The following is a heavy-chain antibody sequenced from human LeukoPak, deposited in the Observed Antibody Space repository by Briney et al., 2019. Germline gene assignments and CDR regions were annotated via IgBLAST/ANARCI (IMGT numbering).Heavy chain of an antibody. D-gene: IGHD2-15*01. V-gene: IGHV4-39*07. J-gene: IGHJ3*02. CDR2: IHYSGST. Sequence: PSETLSLTCAVSGGSISSSSYYWGWIRQPPGKGLEWIGSIHYSGSTYYNPSLKSRLTISVDTSKNQFSLRLSSVTAADTAVYYCAREEGYCSGGSCYGAFDIWGQGTMVTVSS. CDR1: GGSISSSSYY. CDR3: AREEGYCSGGSCYGAFDI.